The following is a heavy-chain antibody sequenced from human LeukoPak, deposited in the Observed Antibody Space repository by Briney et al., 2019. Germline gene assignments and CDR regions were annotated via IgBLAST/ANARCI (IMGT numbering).Heavy chain of an antibody. CDR3: AKDRYSSSWYDY. CDR1: GFTFSDYF. V-gene: IGHV3-23*01. Sequence: GSLRLSCTASGFTFSDYFMSWIRQAPGKGLEWVSAISGSGGSTYYADSVKGRFTISRDNSKNTLYLQMNSLRAEDTAVYYCAKDRYSSSWYDYWGQGTLVTVSS. CDR2: ISGSGGST. D-gene: IGHD6-13*01. J-gene: IGHJ4*02.